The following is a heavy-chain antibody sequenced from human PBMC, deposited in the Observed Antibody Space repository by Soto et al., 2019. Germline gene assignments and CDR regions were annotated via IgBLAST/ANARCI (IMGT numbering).Heavy chain of an antibody. D-gene: IGHD2-21*02. J-gene: IGHJ4*02. Sequence: QVQLVQSGAEVKKPGSSVKVSCKASGGTFSSYSINWVRQAPGQGLEWMGEIIPIFGTANYAEKFQGRVTITADKSTKTEYMELTSLRSEDTAVYYCASKAACGGDCYAFDSWGQGTLVTVSS. CDR1: GGTFSSYS. CDR3: ASKAACGGDCYAFDS. CDR2: IIPIFGTA. V-gene: IGHV1-69*06.